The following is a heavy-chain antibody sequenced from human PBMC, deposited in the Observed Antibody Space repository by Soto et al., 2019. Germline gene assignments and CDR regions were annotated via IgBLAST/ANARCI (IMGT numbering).Heavy chain of an antibody. Sequence: GASVKVSCKASGYTFTSYGFSWVRQAPGQGLEWMGWIGPHTGVTNYAQKLQGRVTMTTDTSTSTAYMELRSLRSDDTAVYYCARDGDGPGRRYDYWGQGTLVTVSS. D-gene: IGHD3-10*01. J-gene: IGHJ4*02. CDR2: IGPHTGVT. V-gene: IGHV1-18*01. CDR3: ARDGDGPGRRYDY. CDR1: GYTFTSYG.